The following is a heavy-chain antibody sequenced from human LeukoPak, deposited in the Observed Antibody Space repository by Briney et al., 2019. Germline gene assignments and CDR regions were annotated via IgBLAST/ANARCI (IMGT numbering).Heavy chain of an antibody. CDR1: GGSFSGYY. CDR3: ATIEQQLAV. J-gene: IGHJ4*02. Sequence: SETLSLTCAIYGGSFSGYYWSWIRQPPGKGLEWIGEINHSGSTNYNPSLKSRVTISVDTSKNQFSLKLSSVTAADTAVYYCATIEQQLAVWGQGTLVTVSS. CDR2: INHSGST. D-gene: IGHD6-13*01. V-gene: IGHV4-34*01.